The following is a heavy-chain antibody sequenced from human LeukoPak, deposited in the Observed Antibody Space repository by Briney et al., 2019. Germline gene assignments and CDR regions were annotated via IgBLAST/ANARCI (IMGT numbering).Heavy chain of an antibody. CDR1: GFTFSSYA. CDR3: AKGSYCSGGSCFFDY. V-gene: IGHV3-23*01. CDR2: ISGSGGST. Sequence: GGSLRLSCAAPGFTFSSYALTWVRQAPGKGLKWVSAISGSGGSTYYADSVKGRFTISRDNSKNTLYLQMNSLRAEDTAVYYCAKGSYCSGGSCFFDYWGQGTLVSVSS. J-gene: IGHJ4*02. D-gene: IGHD2-15*01.